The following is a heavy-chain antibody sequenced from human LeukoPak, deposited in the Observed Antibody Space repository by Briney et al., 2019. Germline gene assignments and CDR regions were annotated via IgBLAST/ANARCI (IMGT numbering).Heavy chain of an antibody. V-gene: IGHV1-2*02. D-gene: IGHD1-26*01. CDR3: ATIGVRESYWDFFR. CDR2: VTPSSGWR. J-gene: IGHJ4*02. Sequence: ASVKVSCKAFGDTLNDYHVHWVRQAPGLGSQGLEWMGWVTPSSGWRRYSQRFQGRVAMTSDTSTNTVYMELTRLTSDDTGIYFCATIGVRESYWDFFRWGKGTLVTVSS. CDR1: GDTLNDYH.